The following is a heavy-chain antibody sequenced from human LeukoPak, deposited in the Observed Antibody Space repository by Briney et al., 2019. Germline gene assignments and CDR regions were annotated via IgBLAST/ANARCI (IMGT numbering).Heavy chain of an antibody. CDR1: GGTFSSYA. J-gene: IGHJ6*03. CDR2: IIPIFGTA. CDR3: ARGRWSGYYKYYYYMDV. D-gene: IGHD3-3*01. V-gene: IGHV1-69*06. Sequence: ASVKVSCKASGGTFSSYAISWVRQAPGQGLEWMGGIIPIFGTANYAQKFQGRVTITADKSTSTAYMELSSLRSEDTAVYYCARGRWSGYYKYYYYMDVWGKGTTVTVSS.